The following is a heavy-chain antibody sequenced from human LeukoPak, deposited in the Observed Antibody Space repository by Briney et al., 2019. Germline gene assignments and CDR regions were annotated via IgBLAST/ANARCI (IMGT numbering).Heavy chain of an antibody. J-gene: IGHJ6*03. CDR1: GGTFSSYA. Sequence: SVKVSCKASGGTFSSYAISWVRQAPGQGLEWMGRIIPIFGTANYAQKFQGRVTITTDESTSTAYMELSSLRSEDTAVYYCARGSFDYGGNSPCYYYYYMDVWGKGTTVTVSS. CDR2: IIPIFGTA. D-gene: IGHD4-23*01. CDR3: ARGSFDYGGNSPCYYYYYMDV. V-gene: IGHV1-69*05.